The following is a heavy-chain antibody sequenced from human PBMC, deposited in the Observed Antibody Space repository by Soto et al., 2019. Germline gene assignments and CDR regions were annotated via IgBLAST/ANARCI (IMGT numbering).Heavy chain of an antibody. CDR3: ARGKGIAAAGVY. Sequence: QVQLQQWGAGLLKPSETLSLTCAVYGGSFSGYYWSWIRQPPGKGLEWIGEINHSGSTNYNPSLKSRVTISVDTSKNQFSLKLSSVTAADTAVYYCARGKGIAAAGVYWGQGTLVTVSS. D-gene: IGHD6-13*01. CDR1: GGSFSGYY. CDR2: INHSGST. J-gene: IGHJ4*02. V-gene: IGHV4-34*01.